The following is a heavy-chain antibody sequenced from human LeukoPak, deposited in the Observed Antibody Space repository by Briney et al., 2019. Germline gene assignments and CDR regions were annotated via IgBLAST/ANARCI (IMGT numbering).Heavy chain of an antibody. CDR1: GFTFSDYY. V-gene: IGHV3-11*04. D-gene: IGHD3-16*01. J-gene: IGHJ6*03. CDR2: ISSSGSTI. Sequence: KPGGSLRLSCAASGFTFSDYYMSWIRQAPGKGLEWVSYISSSGSTIYYADSVKGRFTISRDNAKNSLYLQMNSLRAEDTAVYYCARCVITFGGSYDYYYYMDVWGKGTTVTVSS. CDR3: ARCVITFGGSYDYYYYMDV.